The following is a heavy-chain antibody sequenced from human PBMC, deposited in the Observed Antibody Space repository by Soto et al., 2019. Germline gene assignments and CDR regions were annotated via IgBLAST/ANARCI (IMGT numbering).Heavy chain of an antibody. CDR2: ISGSGSST. V-gene: IGHV3-23*01. J-gene: IGHJ4*02. D-gene: IGHD2-2*01. Sequence: GGSLRLSCAASGFTFSSYAMNWVRQAPGKGLEWVSGISGSGSSTSYADSVKGRFTISSDNSKNALYLQMNSLRAEDTAVYYCAKNGNIVVVPAAPDYRGQGTLVTVSS. CDR1: GFTFSSYA. CDR3: AKNGNIVVVPAAPDY.